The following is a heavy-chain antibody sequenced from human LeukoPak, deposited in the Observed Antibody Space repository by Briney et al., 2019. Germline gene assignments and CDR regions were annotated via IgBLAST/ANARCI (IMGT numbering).Heavy chain of an antibody. J-gene: IGHJ2*01. CDR2: MNPTSGNT. V-gene: IGHV1-8*01. D-gene: IGHD5-18*01. CDR1: GYTFTSYD. CDR3: TRMRGYTYGYWYLDL. Sequence: ASVKVSCKAAGYTFTSYDINWVRQAPGQGLKWMGWMNPTSGNTGYAQKFQGRVTMTRDASIATAYMELSSLTSEDTALYYCTRMRGYTYGYWYLDLWGRGTPVTVSS.